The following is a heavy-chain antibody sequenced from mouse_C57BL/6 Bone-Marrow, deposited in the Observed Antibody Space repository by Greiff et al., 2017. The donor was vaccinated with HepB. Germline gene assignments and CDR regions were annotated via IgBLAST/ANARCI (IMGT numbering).Heavy chain of an antibody. CDR2: ISYDGSN. J-gene: IGHJ2*01. V-gene: IGHV3-6*01. CDR3: ARITTVVGNYFDY. Sequence: DVKLQESGPGLVKPSQSLSLTCSVTGYSITSGYYWNWIRQFPGNKLEWMGYISYDGSNNYNPSLKNRISITRDTSKNQFFLKLNSVTTEDTATYYCARITTVVGNYFDYWGQGTTLTVSS. D-gene: IGHD1-1*01. CDR1: GYSITSGYY.